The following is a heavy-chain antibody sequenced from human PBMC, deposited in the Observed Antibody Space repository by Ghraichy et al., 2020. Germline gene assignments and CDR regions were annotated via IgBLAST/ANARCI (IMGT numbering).Heavy chain of an antibody. D-gene: IGHD3-9*01. J-gene: IGHJ6*03. V-gene: IGHV4-59*01. Sequence: SETLSLTCTVSGGSISSYYWSWIRQPPGKGLEWIGYIYYSGSTNYNPSLKSRVTISVDTSKNQFSLKLSSVTAADTAVYYCARECYDILTGSGYYMDVWGKGTTVTVSS. CDR1: GGSISSYY. CDR3: ARECYDILTGSGYYMDV. CDR2: IYYSGST.